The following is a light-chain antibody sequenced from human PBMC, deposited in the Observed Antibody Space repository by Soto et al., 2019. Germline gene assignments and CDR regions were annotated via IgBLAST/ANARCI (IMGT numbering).Light chain of an antibody. V-gene: IGKV3-15*01. CDR3: QQYNNWPPWT. CDR2: GPS. J-gene: IGKJ1*01. Sequence: EIVLTQSPATLSVSPGARATLSCRASQSISTNLAWYQQKPGQAPRLLIYGPSTRAPGIPARFSGSGSETEFTLTISSLQSEDFAIYYCQQYNNWPPWTFGQGTKVEV. CDR1: QSISTN.